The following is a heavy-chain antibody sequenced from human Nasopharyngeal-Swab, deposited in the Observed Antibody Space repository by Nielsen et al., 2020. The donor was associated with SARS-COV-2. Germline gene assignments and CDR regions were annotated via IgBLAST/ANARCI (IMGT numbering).Heavy chain of an antibody. CDR1: GFPFSSYA. CDR2: ISGSGGST. CDR3: ATHGSGRIGGLDV. J-gene: IGHJ6*02. Sequence: GESLKISCAASGFPFSSYAMSWVRQAPGKGLEWVSAISGSGGSTYYADSVKGRFTISRDNSKNTLYLQMNSLRAEDTAVYYCATHGSGRIGGLDVWGQGTTVTVSS. V-gene: IGHV3-23*01. D-gene: IGHD3-10*01.